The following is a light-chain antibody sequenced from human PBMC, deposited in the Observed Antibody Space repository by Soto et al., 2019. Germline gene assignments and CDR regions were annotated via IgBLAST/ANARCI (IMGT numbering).Light chain of an antibody. Sequence: QSALTQPASVSGSPGQSITISCTGTSSDVGGYKYVSWHQQHPGKAPKLMIYDVNNRPSGVSNRFSGSKSGNTASLTISGLQAEDEADYYCSSYTTSNTWVFGGGTKVTVL. J-gene: IGLJ3*02. CDR2: DVN. CDR1: SSDVGGYKY. V-gene: IGLV2-14*03. CDR3: SSYTTSNTWV.